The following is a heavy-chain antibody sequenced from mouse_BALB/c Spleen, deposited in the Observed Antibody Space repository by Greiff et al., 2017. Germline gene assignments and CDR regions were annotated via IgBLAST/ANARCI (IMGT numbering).Heavy chain of an antibody. V-gene: IGHV3-2*02. J-gene: IGHJ4*01. CDR1: GYSITSDYA. Sequence: EVQLQESGPGLVKPSQSLSLTCTVTGYSITSDYAWNWIRQFPGNKLEWMGYISYSGNTSYNPSLKSRISITRDTSKNQFFLQLNSVTTEDTATYYCASRGSYAMDYWGQGTSVTVSS. CDR3: ASRGSYAMDY. CDR2: ISYSGNT.